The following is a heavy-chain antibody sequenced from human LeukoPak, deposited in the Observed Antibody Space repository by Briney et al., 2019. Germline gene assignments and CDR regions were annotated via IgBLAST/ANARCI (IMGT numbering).Heavy chain of an antibody. CDR2: IYYSGST. V-gene: IGHV4-39*07. J-gene: IGHJ6*03. CDR1: GGSISSSSYF. CDR3: ARGVTYYYGSGSYYNHYYYMDV. D-gene: IGHD3-10*01. Sequence: SETLSLTCTVSGGSISSSSYFWGWIRQPPGKGLEWIGSIYYSGSTYYNPSLKSRVTITVDTPKNQFSLKLSSVTAADTAVYYCARGVTYYYGSGSYYNHYYYMDVWGKGTTVTVSS.